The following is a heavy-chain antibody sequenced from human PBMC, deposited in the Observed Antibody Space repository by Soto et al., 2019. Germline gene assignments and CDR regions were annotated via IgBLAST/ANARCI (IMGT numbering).Heavy chain of an antibody. Sequence: ASVKVSCKASGYTFTSYAMHWVRQAPGQRLEWMGWINAGNGNTKYSQKFQGRVTITRDTSASTAYMELSSLRSEDTAVYYCARDRVITFHPGMENCFDPWGQGTLVTVSS. CDR2: INAGNGNT. J-gene: IGHJ5*02. CDR3: ARDRVITFHPGMENCFDP. CDR1: GYTFTSYA. D-gene: IGHD3-10*01. V-gene: IGHV1-3*01.